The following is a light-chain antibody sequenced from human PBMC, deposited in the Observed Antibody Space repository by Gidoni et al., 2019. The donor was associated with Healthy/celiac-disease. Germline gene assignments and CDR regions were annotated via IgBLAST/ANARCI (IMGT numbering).Light chain of an antibody. CDR2: KAS. Sequence: DIQMTQSPSPLSASVGDRVTITCRASQSISSWLAWYQQKPGKAPKLLSYKASSLESGVPSRFSGSGSGTEFTLTISSLQPDDFATYYCQQYNSDPPWTFGQGTKVEIK. CDR1: QSISSW. J-gene: IGKJ1*01. V-gene: IGKV1-5*03. CDR3: QQYNSDPPWT.